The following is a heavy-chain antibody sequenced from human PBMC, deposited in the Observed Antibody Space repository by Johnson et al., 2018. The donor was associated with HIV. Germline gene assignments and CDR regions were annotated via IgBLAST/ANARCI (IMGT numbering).Heavy chain of an antibody. V-gene: IGHV3-15*01. D-gene: IGHD1-26*01. Sequence: VQLVESGGDVVQPGRSLRLSCAASGFTFSNAWMTWVRQAPGKGLEWVGRIKSNIDGGTTDYAAPLTGRFSILRDDAKNTLYLQMNSLETEDTAVYYCTAPIVGAIDAFDIWGQGTKVTVSS. CDR1: GFTFSNAW. CDR2: IKSNIDGGTT. CDR3: TAPIVGAIDAFDI. J-gene: IGHJ3*02.